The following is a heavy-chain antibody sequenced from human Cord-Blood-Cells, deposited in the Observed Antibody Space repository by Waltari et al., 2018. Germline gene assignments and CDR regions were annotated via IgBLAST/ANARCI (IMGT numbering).Heavy chain of an antibody. Sequence: EVQLVESGGVLVQPGGSLRLSCAASGFTFSSYEMNWVRQAPGKGLEWDSYISSSGSTIYDADSVKGQFTIARDNAKNSLYLQMNSLRDEDTAVYYCARAGSHAFDIWGQGTTVTVSS. V-gene: IGHV3-48*03. CDR3: ARAGSHAFDI. J-gene: IGHJ3*02. CDR1: GFTFSSYE. CDR2: ISSSGSTI.